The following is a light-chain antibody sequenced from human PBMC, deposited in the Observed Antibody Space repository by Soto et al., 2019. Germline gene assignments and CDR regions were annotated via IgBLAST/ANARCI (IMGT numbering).Light chain of an antibody. CDR3: AVRDDSLSGHWV. V-gene: IGLV1-47*01. CDR2: RSD. CDR1: SSNIGSNY. J-gene: IGLJ3*02. Sequence: QSVLTQPPSASGTPGQRVTISCSGSSSNIGSNYVSWYQHLPGVAPKLPIYRSDQRPSGVPDRFSGSKSGTSASLAISGLRSEDEADYFCAVRDDSLSGHWVFGGGTKVTVL.